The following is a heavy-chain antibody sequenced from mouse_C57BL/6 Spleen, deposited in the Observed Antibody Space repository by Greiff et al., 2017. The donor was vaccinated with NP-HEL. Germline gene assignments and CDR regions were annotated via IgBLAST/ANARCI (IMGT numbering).Heavy chain of an antibody. CDR1: GYTFTSYW. CDR2: IYPGNSDT. D-gene: IGHD1-1*01. Sequence: EVQLQQSGTVLARPGASVKMSCKTSGYTFTSYWMHWVKQRPGQGLEWIGAIYPGNSDTSYNQKFKGKAKLTAVTSASTAYMELSSLTNEDSAVYYCTNYYGSSERDYAMDYWGQGTSVTVSS. J-gene: IGHJ4*01. CDR3: TNYYGSSERDYAMDY. V-gene: IGHV1-5*01.